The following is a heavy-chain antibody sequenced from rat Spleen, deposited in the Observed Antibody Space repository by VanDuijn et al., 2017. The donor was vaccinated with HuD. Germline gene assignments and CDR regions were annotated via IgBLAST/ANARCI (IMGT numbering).Heavy chain of an antibody. CDR1: GFTFSDYN. J-gene: IGHJ2*01. CDR2: ISYDGSST. CDR3: ATNSGPSY. D-gene: IGHD4-3*01. V-gene: IGHV5-7*01. Sequence: EVQLVESGGGLVQPGRSLKLSCAASGFTFSDYNMAWVRQAPKKGLEWVATISYDGSSTYYRNSVKGRFTISRDNAKSTLYLQMDSLRSEDTATYYCATNSGPSYWGQGVMVTVSS.